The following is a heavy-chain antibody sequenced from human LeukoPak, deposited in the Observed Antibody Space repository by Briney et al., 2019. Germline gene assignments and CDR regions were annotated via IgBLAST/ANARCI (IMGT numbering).Heavy chain of an antibody. Sequence: GESLKISCKGSGYSFTSYWIGWVRQMPGKGLEWMGIIYPGDSDTRYSPSFQGQVTISADKSISTAYLQWSSLKASDTAVYYCARLGGSTAAGFYYYYYYMDVWCKGTTVTVSS. D-gene: IGHD6-13*01. CDR3: ARLGGSTAAGFYYYYYYMDV. CDR1: GYSFTSYW. J-gene: IGHJ6*03. CDR2: IYPGDSDT. V-gene: IGHV5-51*01.